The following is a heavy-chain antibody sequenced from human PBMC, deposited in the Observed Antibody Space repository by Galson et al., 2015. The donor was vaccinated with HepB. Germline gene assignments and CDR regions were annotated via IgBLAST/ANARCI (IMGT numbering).Heavy chain of an antibody. CDR2: ISGSGDNT. CDR3: AKDKAADPLGLDV. V-gene: IGHV3-23*01. Sequence: SLRLSCAASGFIFNNYAMSWVRQAPGKGLEWVSSISGSGDNTYYSDSVKGRFSISRDNSKNTVYLQMKSLRAEDTAVYYCAKDKAADPLGLDVWGQGTTVTVSS. CDR1: GFIFNNYA. D-gene: IGHD6-13*01. J-gene: IGHJ6*02.